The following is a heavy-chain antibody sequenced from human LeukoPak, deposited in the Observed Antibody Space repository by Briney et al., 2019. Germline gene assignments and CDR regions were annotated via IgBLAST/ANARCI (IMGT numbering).Heavy chain of an antibody. CDR2: IYTSGST. Sequence: SETLSLTCTVSVGSISSYYWSWIRQPAGKGLEWIGRIYTSGSTNYNPSLKSRVTMSVDTSKNQFSLKLSSVIGAYTALYYCAREGEHYYYYYGMDVWGQGTTVTVSS. J-gene: IGHJ6*02. D-gene: IGHD1-1*01. CDR1: VGSISSYY. CDR3: AREGEHYYYYYGMDV. V-gene: IGHV4-4*07.